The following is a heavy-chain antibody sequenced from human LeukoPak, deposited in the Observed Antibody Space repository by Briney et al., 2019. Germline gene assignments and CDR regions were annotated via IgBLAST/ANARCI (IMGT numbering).Heavy chain of an antibody. CDR3: ARLREGSSGERNWFDP. CDR1: GGSISSYY. CDR2: IYYSGSTT. J-gene: IGHJ5*02. Sequence: SETLSLTCTVSGGSISSYYWSWIRQPPGKGLEWIGYIYYSGSTTNYNPSLKSRVTISVDTSKNQFSLKLSSVTAADTAVYYCARLREGSSGERNWFDPWGQGTLVTVSS. D-gene: IGHD6-19*01. V-gene: IGHV4-59*08.